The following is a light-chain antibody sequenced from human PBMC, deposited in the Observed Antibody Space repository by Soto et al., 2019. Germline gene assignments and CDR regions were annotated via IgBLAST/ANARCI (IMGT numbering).Light chain of an antibody. J-gene: IGLJ3*02. CDR1: SSNIGRNY. CDR2: RNN. Sequence: QLVLTQPPSASGTPGQRVTISCSGSSSNIGRNYVYWYQQLPGTAPKLLIYRNNQRPSGVPDRFSGSKSGTSASLAISGLRSEDEADYYCAAWDDSLSGRVFGGGTKVTVL. V-gene: IGLV1-47*01. CDR3: AAWDDSLSGRV.